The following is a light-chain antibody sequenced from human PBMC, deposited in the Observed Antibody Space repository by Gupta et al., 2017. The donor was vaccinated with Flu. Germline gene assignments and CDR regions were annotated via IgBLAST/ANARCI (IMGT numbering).Light chain of an antibody. CDR1: VLAKKY. Sequence: SSALTQPSSVSVSPGQTARITCSGDVLAKKYARWFQQKPGQAPVLVIYKDSERPSRIPERFSGSSSGTTVTLTISGAQVEDEADYYCYSAADNPIFGGGTKLTVL. J-gene: IGLJ2*01. CDR2: KDS. V-gene: IGLV3-27*01. CDR3: YSAADNPI.